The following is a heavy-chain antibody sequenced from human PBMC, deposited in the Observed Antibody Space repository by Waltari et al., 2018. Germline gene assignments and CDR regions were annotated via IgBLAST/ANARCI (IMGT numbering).Heavy chain of an antibody. CDR1: GYTFTSYY. CDR2: INPSGGST. V-gene: IGHV1-46*01. D-gene: IGHD3-22*01. Sequence: QVQLVQSGAEVKKPGASVKVSCKASGYTFTSYYMHWVRQAPGQGLEWMGIINPSGGSTSYGQKFQGRVTMTRDTSTSTVYMELSSLRSEDTAVYYCARDRRTYYYDSSGYYYFQHWGQGTLVTVSS. J-gene: IGHJ1*01. CDR3: ARDRRTYYYDSSGYYYFQH.